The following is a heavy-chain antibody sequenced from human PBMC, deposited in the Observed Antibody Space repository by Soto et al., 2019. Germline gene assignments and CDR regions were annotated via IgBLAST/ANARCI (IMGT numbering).Heavy chain of an antibody. J-gene: IGHJ4*02. CDR3: ARGLLGAYFFDY. D-gene: IGHD1-26*01. CDR1: GGPISSHY. Sequence: SETLSLTCTVSGGPISSHYWSWIRQPPGGGLEWIGYIYYNGNTNYNPSLKSRLTMSVDTSKNQLSLRLNSVTAADTAVYFCARGLLGAYFFDYWGQGTLVTVSS. CDR2: IYYNGNT. V-gene: IGHV4-59*11.